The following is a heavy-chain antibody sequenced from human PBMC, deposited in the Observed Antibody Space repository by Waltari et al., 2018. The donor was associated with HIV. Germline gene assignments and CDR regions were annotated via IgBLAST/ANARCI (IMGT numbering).Heavy chain of an antibody. CDR1: GFTFSTYS. Sequence: EVQLVESGGGLVKPGGSLRLSCAASGFTFSTYSMHWVRQAPRKGLGWVSSISSSSTYIYYADSVKGRFTISRDNAKNSLYLQMNSLRAEDTAVYFCARGTYYYDSSGYYDNLPFDYWGQGTLVTVSS. CDR3: ARGTYYYDSSGYYDNLPFDY. D-gene: IGHD3-22*01. CDR2: ISSSSTYI. V-gene: IGHV3-21*01. J-gene: IGHJ4*02.